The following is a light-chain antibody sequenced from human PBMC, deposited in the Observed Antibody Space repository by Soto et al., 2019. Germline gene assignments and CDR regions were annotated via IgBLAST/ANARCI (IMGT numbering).Light chain of an antibody. CDR1: QSVSIL. CDR2: GAS. Sequence: DIVMTQSPATLSVSPGESSTPSCRASQSVSILLAWYQQKPGQAPRLLIYGASSRATGIPDRFSGSGSGTDFTLTISRLEPEDFAVYYCQQYGSSLWTFGQGTKVDIK. J-gene: IGKJ1*01. CDR3: QQYGSSLWT. V-gene: IGKV3-20*01.